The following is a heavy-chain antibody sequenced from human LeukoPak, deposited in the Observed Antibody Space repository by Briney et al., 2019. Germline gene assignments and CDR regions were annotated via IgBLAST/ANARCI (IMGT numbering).Heavy chain of an antibody. V-gene: IGHV4-34*01. J-gene: IGHJ4*02. D-gene: IGHD2-15*01. CDR2: INHSGST. CDR3: ARGSLDCSGGSCYPIVDY. CDR1: GGSFSSYY. Sequence: SETLSLTCAVYGGSFSSYYWSWIRQPPGKGLEWIGEINHSGSTNYNPSLKSRVTISVDTSKNQFSLKLSSVTAADTAVYYCARGSLDCSGGSCYPIVDYWGQGTLVTVSS.